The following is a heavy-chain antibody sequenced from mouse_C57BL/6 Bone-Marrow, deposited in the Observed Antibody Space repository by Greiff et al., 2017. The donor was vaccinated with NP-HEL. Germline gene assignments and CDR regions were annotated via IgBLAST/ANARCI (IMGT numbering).Heavy chain of an antibody. J-gene: IGHJ3*01. CDR1: GFTFSSYG. Sequence: EVQVVESGGDLVKPGGSLKLSCAASGFTFSSYGMSWVRQTPDKRLAWVATISSGGSYTYYPDSVKGRFTISRDNAKNTLYLQMSSLKSEDTAMYYCARRGLRSWFAYWGQGTLVTVSA. D-gene: IGHD2-4*01. CDR3: ARRGLRSWFAY. CDR2: ISSGGSYT. V-gene: IGHV5-6*01.